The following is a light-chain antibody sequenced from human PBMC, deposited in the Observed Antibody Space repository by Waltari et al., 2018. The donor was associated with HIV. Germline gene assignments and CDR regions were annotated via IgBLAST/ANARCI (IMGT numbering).Light chain of an antibody. CDR1: SSDAGGYNY. Sequence: QSALTQPPSASGSPGQSVTISCTGTSSDAGGYNYVLWYQQHQGKAPKSIIYEVSKRPSGVPDRVSGSKSGNTASLTVSGLQAEDEADYYCSSYAGSNWVFGGGTKLTVL. CDR2: EVS. J-gene: IGLJ3*02. CDR3: SSYAGSNWV. V-gene: IGLV2-8*01.